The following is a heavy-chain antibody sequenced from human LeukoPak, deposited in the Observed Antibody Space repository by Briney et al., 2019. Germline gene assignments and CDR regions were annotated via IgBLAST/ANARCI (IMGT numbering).Heavy chain of an antibody. J-gene: IGHJ4*02. CDR3: ARAAYSGSYHSDY. CDR2: IYDSGST. CDR1: GGSVNSGSYY. Sequence: SETLSLTCTVSGGSVNSGSYYWNWIRQPPGKGLEWIGYIYDSGSTNYNPSLKSRVTISVDTSKSQFSLKLSSVTAADTAVYYCARAAYSGSYHSDYWGQGTLVTVSS. D-gene: IGHD1-26*01. V-gene: IGHV4-61*01.